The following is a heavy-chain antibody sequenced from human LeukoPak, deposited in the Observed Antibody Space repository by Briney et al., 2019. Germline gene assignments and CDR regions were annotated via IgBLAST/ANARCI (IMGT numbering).Heavy chain of an antibody. CDR1: GFTFSSYW. CDR2: IKQDGSEK. Sequence: GGSLRLSCAASGFTFSSYWMSWVRQAPGKGLEWVANIKQDGSEKYYVDSVKGRFTISRDNAKNSLFLQMNSLRAEDTAVYYCAKDSEVSAMATQIPDYWGQGTLVTVSS. J-gene: IGHJ4*02. D-gene: IGHD5-18*01. CDR3: AKDSEVSAMATQIPDY. V-gene: IGHV3-7*03.